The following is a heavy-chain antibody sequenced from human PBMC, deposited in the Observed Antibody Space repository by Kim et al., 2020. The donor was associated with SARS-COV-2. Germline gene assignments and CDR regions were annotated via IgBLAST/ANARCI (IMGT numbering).Heavy chain of an antibody. CDR1: GFTFSSYA. V-gene: IGHV3-23*01. CDR3: AKTPIVVVTATLLFDY. D-gene: IGHD2-21*02. J-gene: IGHJ4*02. CDR2: ISGSGGST. Sequence: GGSLRLSCAASGFTFSSYAMSWVRQAPGKGLEWVSAISGSGGSTYYADSVKGRFTISRDNSKNTLYLQMNSLRAEDTAVYYCAKTPIVVVTATLLFDYWGQGTLVTVSS.